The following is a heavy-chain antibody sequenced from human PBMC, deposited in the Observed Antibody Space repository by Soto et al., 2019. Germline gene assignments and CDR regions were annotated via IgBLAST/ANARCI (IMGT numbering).Heavy chain of an antibody. CDR1: GFTFSSYA. Sequence: EVQLLESGGGLVQPGGSPRLSCAASGFTFSSYAMSWVRQAPGKGLEWVSAISGSGGSTYYADSVKGRFTISRDNSKNTLYLQMNSLRAEDTAVYYCAKDRGIRGLQYYYYGMDVWGQGTTVTVSS. J-gene: IGHJ6*02. D-gene: IGHD3-10*01. V-gene: IGHV3-23*01. CDR2: ISGSGGST. CDR3: AKDRGIRGLQYYYYGMDV.